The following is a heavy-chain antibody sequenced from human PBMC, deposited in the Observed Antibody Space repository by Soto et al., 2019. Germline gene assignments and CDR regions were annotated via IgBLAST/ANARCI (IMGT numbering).Heavy chain of an antibody. J-gene: IGHJ4*02. CDR2: ISYDGSHK. D-gene: IGHD3-22*01. Sequence: QVQLVESGGGVVQPGRSLRLSCAASGFTFSIYTIHWVRQAPGKGLEWVAVISYDGSHKYYADSVKGRFTISRDNSKNTLYLQMNSLRAEDTALYYCARGGYYDSSGYYYYFDYWGQGTLVTVSS. CDR1: GFTFSIYT. V-gene: IGHV3-30-3*01. CDR3: ARGGYYDSSGYYYYFDY.